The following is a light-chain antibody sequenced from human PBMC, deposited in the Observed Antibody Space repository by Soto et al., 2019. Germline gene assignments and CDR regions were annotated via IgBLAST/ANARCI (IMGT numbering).Light chain of an antibody. CDR1: QNINNY. CDR3: QQYENLPT. CDR2: DAS. V-gene: IGKV1-33*01. J-gene: IGKJ5*01. Sequence: DFQMTQSPSSVSSSVGYRFTITCQASQNINNYLNWYQQKPGRAPKLLIYDASNLEAGVPSRFRGSGSGTDFTFTISRLQPEDIATYYCQQYENLPTFGQGTRLEI.